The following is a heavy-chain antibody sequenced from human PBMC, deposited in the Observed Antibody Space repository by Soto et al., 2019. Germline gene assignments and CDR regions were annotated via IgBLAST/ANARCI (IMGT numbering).Heavy chain of an antibody. V-gene: IGHV3-66*01. D-gene: IGHD4-4*01. Sequence: ELQLVESGGGLVQPGGSLRLSCAASGFSVSYNYMSWVRQAPGKGLEWVSVTNTGGNTYYADSVKGRFTISRDNSKNTLYLEVNSLRPEDTAVYYCARVDYNSYRQVYYGMDVWGQGTTVTVSS. CDR1: GFSVSYNY. J-gene: IGHJ6*02. CDR3: ARVDYNSYRQVYYGMDV. CDR2: TNTGGNT.